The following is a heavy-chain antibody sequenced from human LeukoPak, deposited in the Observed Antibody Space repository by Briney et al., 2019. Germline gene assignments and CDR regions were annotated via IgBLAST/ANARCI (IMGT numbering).Heavy chain of an antibody. J-gene: IGHJ5*02. CDR2: VSSDGNKR. V-gene: IGHV3-30-3*01. Sequence: VRSLRLSCAASGFSFRTFAMHWVRQGPGKGLEWLVIVSSDGNKRYYADSVRGRFTISRDNYKNTLYLDMNSLRSEDTAVYYCARGPLWVGQVLGDWLDPWGQGTLVTVSS. D-gene: IGHD3-10*01. CDR3: ARGPLWVGQVLGDWLDP. CDR1: GFSFRTFA.